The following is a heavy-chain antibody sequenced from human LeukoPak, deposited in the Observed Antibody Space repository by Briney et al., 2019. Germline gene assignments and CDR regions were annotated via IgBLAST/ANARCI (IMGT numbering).Heavy chain of an antibody. CDR3: ARALYCSSTSCYSWSASDI. D-gene: IGHD2-2*01. Sequence: SVKVSCKASGGTFSSYAISWVRQAPGQGLEWMGVIIPIFGTANYAQKFQGRVTITADESTSTAYMELSSLRSEDTAVYYCARALYCSSTSCYSWSASDIWGQGTMVTVSS. CDR2: IIPIFGTA. V-gene: IGHV1-69*13. CDR1: GGTFSSYA. J-gene: IGHJ3*02.